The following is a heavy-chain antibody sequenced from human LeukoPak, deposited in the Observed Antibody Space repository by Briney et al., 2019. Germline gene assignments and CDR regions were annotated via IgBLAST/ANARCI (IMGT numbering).Heavy chain of an antibody. CDR2: IYTSGST. V-gene: IGHV4-4*07. CDR3: ARQPPQYYGMDV. Sequence: PSETLSLTCTVSGGSFSNYYWSWIRQPAGKGLEWIGCIYTSGSTNYNPSVKSRVTMSVDTSNNQFSLKLTSVTAADTAVYYCARQPPQYYGMDVWGQGTTVTVSS. D-gene: IGHD1-14*01. J-gene: IGHJ6*02. CDR1: GGSFSNYY.